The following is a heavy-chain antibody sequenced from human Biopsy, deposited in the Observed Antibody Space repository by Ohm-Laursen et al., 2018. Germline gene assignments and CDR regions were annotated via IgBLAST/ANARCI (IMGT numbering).Heavy chain of an antibody. J-gene: IGHJ4*02. D-gene: IGHD6-13*01. CDR2: IAIGSIYV. CDR3: AAGSSRNSYYFDY. V-gene: IGHV3-21*06. Sequence: GSLRLSCAASGLTFRDFSMNWVRQAPGKGLEWVSSIAIGSIYVYYADSVKGRFTISRDNTKNSLSLQMNSLRGEDTAVYYCAAGSSRNSYYFDYWGQGTLVTVSS. CDR1: GLTFRDFS.